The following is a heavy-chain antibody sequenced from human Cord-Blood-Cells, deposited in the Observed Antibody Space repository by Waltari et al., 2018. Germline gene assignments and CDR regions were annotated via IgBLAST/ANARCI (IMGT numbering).Heavy chain of an antibody. CDR2: ISGSGGST. CDR3: AKAADFWSGYYTKSSFDY. J-gene: IGHJ4*02. CDR1: GFTFSSYA. D-gene: IGHD3-3*01. Sequence: EAQLVESGGGLVQPGGSLRLSCAASGFTFSSYAMSWVRPAPGKGLEWVSAISGSGGSTYYADSVKGRFTISRDNSKNTLYLQMNSLRAEDTAVYYCAKAADFWSGYYTKSSFDYWGQGTLVTVSS. V-gene: IGHV3-23*04.